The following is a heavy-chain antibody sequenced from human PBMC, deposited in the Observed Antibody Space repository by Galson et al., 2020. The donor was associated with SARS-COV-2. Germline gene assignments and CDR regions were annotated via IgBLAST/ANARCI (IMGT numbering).Heavy chain of an antibody. D-gene: IGHD7-27*01. V-gene: IGHV3-74*01. CDR2: IYSEGSST. CDR3: ARGDMGNDYFDY. Sequence: QAPGKGLVWVSRIYSEGSSTSYADSVKGRFTISGDNAKNTLYLQMNSLRAEDTAVYYCARGDMGNDYFDYWGQGTLVTVSS. J-gene: IGHJ4*02.